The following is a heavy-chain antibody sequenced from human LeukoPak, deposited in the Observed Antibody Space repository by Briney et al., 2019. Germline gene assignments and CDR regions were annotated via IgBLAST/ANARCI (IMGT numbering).Heavy chain of an antibody. CDR2: IISIGGST. J-gene: IGHJ4*02. V-gene: IGHV3-64*01. Sequence: GGSLRLSCAASGFTFSSYVLHWVRQAPGEGLEYVSAIISIGGSTHYAHSVKGRFTITRDNSKNTLFLQMGSLRAEDMAVYYCARGGSIAARPIDYWGQGTLVTVSS. D-gene: IGHD6-6*01. CDR3: ARGGSIAARPIDY. CDR1: GFTFSSYV.